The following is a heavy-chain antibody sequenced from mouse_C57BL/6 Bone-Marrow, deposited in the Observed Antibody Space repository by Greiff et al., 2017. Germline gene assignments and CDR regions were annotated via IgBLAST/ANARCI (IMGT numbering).Heavy chain of an antibody. Sequence: QVQLQQPGAELVKPGPSVKMSCKASGYTFTSYWITWVQQRPVQGLEWIGDIYPGSGSTNYNEKLESKATLTVDTSSSTAYMQLSILTSENSAVYYCARPYYSNYWYFDVWGTGTTVTVSS. CDR1: GYTFTSYW. CDR2: IYPGSGST. J-gene: IGHJ1*03. D-gene: IGHD2-5*01. CDR3: ARPYYSNYWYFDV. V-gene: IGHV1-55*01.